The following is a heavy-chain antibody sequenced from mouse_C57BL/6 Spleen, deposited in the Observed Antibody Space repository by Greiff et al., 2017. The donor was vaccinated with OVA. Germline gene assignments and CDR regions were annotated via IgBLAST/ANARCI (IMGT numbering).Heavy chain of an antibody. Sequence: EVKLQESGAELVRPGASVKLSCTASGFNIKDDYMHWVKQRPEQGLEWIGWIDPENGDTEYASKFQGKATITADTSSNTAYLQLSSLTSEDTAVYYCTTRYYGSYWYFDVWGTGTTVTVSS. D-gene: IGHD1-1*01. CDR1: GFNIKDDY. CDR3: TTRYYGSYWYFDV. J-gene: IGHJ1*03. CDR2: IDPENGDT. V-gene: IGHV14-4*01.